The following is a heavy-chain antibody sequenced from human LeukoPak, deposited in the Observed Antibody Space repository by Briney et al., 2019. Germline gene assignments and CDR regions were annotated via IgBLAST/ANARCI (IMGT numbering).Heavy chain of an antibody. CDR2: ISGSGVNR. CDR1: GFTFSSYG. J-gene: IGHJ4*02. Sequence: GGSLRLSCAASGFTFSSYGMSWVRQAPGKGLEWVSTISGSGVNRDYADSVKGRFIISRDNSKNTLYLQMHSLRAEDTAVYYCAKGISPMISLLYFDYWGQGTLVTVSS. CDR3: AKGISPMISLLYFDY. D-gene: IGHD3-22*01. V-gene: IGHV3-23*01.